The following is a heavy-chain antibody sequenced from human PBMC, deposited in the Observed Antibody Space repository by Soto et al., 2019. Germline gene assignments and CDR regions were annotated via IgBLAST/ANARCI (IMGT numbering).Heavy chain of an antibody. CDR3: ARAGYPLGELSLLYFDY. V-gene: IGHV3-33*01. D-gene: IGHD3-16*02. Sequence: GGSLRLSCAASGFTFSSYGMHWVRQAPGKGLEWVAVIWYDGSNKYYADSVKGRFTISRDNSKNTLYLQMNSLRAEDTAVYYCARAGYPLGELSLLYFDYWGQGTLVTVSS. CDR2: IWYDGSNK. CDR1: GFTFSSYG. J-gene: IGHJ4*02.